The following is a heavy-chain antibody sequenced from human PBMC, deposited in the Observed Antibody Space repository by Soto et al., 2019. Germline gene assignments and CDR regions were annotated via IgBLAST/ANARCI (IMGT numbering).Heavy chain of an antibody. CDR3: AQRLRDLGWGRERANYFVP. CDR2: IYWYDDK. D-gene: IGHD3-16*01. Sequence: QITLKESGPTLVRPTQTLTLTCTFSGFSLSTTGVGVGWIRQPPGKALEWLALIYWYDDKRYSPSLKSRRTITMDTSKNEVILTMTIMDPVDTAPYYCAQRLRDLGWGRERANYFVPWGQGPLVTVSS. V-gene: IGHV2-5*01. J-gene: IGHJ5*02. CDR1: GFSLSTTGVG.